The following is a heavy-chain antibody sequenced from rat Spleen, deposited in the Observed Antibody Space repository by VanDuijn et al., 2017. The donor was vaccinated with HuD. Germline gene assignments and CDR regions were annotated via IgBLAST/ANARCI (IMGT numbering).Heavy chain of an antibody. Sequence: EVQLVESGGGLVQPGGPLKLSCEASGFTFNKYWMSWIRLAPGKGLEWIASITNTGGRVYCPDSVKGRFTISRDNAKNTLYLQVDSLRSEDTATYYCATIDTAAYFDYWGQGVMVTVSS. CDR1: GFTFNKYW. J-gene: IGHJ2*01. V-gene: IGHV5-31*01. CDR3: ATIDTAAYFDY. CDR2: ITNTGGRV. D-gene: IGHD1-8*01.